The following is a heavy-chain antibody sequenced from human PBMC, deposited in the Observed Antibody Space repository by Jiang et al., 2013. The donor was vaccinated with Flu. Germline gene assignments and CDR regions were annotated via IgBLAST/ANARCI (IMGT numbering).Heavy chain of an antibody. CDR1: GFSLGGYY. J-gene: IGHJ4*02. CDR2: ISSSSSYT. CDR3: ARRGLVSAARYYFDY. V-gene: IGHV3-11*03. D-gene: IGHD2-2*01. Sequence: PGGSLRLSCAASGFSLGGYYMSWIRQTPGKGLEWVSYISSSSSYTEYADSVKGRFTISRDNAKNSLYLQMNSLRAEDTAVYYCARRGLVSAARYYFDYWGQGTLVTVSS.